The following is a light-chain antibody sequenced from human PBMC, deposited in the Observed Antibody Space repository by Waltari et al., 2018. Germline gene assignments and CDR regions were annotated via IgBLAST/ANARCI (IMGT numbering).Light chain of an antibody. CDR2: WAS. Sequence: QSPDSLAVSLGERATINCKSSQSVLYSSNNKNYLAWYQQKPGQPPKLLIYWASTRESGVPDRFSGSGSGTDFTLTISSLQAEDVAVYYCQQYYSTPQTFGQGTKVEIK. CDR1: QSVLYSSNNKNY. J-gene: IGKJ1*01. CDR3: QQYYSTPQT. V-gene: IGKV4-1*01.